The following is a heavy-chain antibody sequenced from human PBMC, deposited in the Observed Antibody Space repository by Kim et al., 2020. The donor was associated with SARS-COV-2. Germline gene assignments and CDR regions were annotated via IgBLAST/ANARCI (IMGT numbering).Heavy chain of an antibody. D-gene: IGHD3-10*01. CDR2: INPNSGGT. CDR1: GYTFTGYY. J-gene: IGHJ6*02. CDR3: AREVRSLYGSGSYDVLRYYYGMDV. Sequence: ASVKVSCKASGYTFTGYYMHWVRQAPGQGLEWMGRINPNSGGTNYAQKFQGRVTMTRDTSISTAYMELSRLRSDDTAVYYCAREVRSLYGSGSYDVLRYYYGMDVWGQGTTVTVSS. V-gene: IGHV1-2*06.